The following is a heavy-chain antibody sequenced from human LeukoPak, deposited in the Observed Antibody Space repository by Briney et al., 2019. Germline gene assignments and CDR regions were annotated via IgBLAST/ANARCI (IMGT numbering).Heavy chain of an antibody. J-gene: IGHJ4*02. Sequence: ASVKVSCKASGYTFTSYYMHWVRQAPGQGLEWMGIINPSGGSTSYAQKFQGRVTMTRDMSTSTVYMELSSLRAEDTAVYYCARRVIVVGLDYWGQGTLVTVSS. D-gene: IGHD3-22*01. CDR3: ARRVIVVGLDY. V-gene: IGHV1-46*01. CDR2: INPSGGST. CDR1: GYTFTSYY.